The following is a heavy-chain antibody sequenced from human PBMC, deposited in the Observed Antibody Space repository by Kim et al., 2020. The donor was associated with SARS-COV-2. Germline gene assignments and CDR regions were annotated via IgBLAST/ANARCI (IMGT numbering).Heavy chain of an antibody. V-gene: IGHV1-69*13. Sequence: SVKVSCKASGGTFSSYAISWVRQAPGQGLEWMGGIIPIFGTANYAQKFQGRVTITADESTSTAYMELSSLRSEDTAVYYCARALYYYDSSGYTHYYYYGMDVWGQGTTVTVSS. CDR3: ARALYYYDSSGYTHYYYYGMDV. CDR1: GGTFSSYA. D-gene: IGHD3-22*01. J-gene: IGHJ6*02. CDR2: IIPIFGTA.